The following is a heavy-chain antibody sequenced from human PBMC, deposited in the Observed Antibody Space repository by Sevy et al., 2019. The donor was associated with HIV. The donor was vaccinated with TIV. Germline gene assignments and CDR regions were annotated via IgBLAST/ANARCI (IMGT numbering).Heavy chain of an antibody. V-gene: IGHV1-18*01. CDR3: AATLYYYDTSGSEDFDY. Sequence: ASVKVSCKASGYTFITYGISWVRQAPGQGLEWMGWISAYNDNTNYAQKLQGRVTMTTDTSTNTAYMELRRLRSDDTAVYYCAATLYYYDTSGSEDFDYWGQGTLVTVSS. CDR1: GYTFITYG. CDR2: ISAYNDNT. D-gene: IGHD3-22*01. J-gene: IGHJ4*02.